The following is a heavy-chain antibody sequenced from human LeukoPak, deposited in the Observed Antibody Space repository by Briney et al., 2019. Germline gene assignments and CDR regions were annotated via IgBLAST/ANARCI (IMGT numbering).Heavy chain of an antibody. Sequence: GGSLRLSCAASGFTFSSYSMNWVRQAPGKGLEWVSYISSSSSTIYYADSVKGRFTISRDNAKNSLYLQMNSLRDEDTAVYYCATSPRLGTRYYGMDVWGQGTTVTVSS. CDR3: ATSPRLGTRYYGMDV. CDR1: GFTFSSYS. J-gene: IGHJ6*02. V-gene: IGHV3-48*02. D-gene: IGHD7-27*01. CDR2: ISSSSSTI.